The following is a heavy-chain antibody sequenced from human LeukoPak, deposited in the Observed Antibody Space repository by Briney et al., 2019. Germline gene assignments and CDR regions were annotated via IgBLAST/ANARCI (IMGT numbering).Heavy chain of an antibody. Sequence: PGGSLRLSCAASGFTFSSYSMNWVRQAPGKGLEWVSSISSSSSYIYYADSVKGRFTISRDNAKNSLYLQMNSLRAEDTAVYYCARDAVDTAMALGGYFDYWGQGTLVTVSS. CDR1: GFTFSSYS. CDR3: ARDAVDTAMALGGYFDY. V-gene: IGHV3-21*01. J-gene: IGHJ4*02. CDR2: ISSSSSYI. D-gene: IGHD5-18*01.